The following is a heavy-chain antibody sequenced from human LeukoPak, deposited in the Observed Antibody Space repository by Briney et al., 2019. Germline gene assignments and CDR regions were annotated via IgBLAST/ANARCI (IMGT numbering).Heavy chain of an antibody. D-gene: IGHD1-7*01. Sequence: SETLSLTCNVSGGSFTNYYWSWIRQTPEKGLEWIGQINHSGDTSYNPSLRSRMTLSVDRSKNQFSLKVTSVTAADTGVYYCARGPGTLGLSPLGQGTLVTVSS. J-gene: IGHJ5*02. CDR2: INHSGDT. CDR3: ARGPGTLGLSP. V-gene: IGHV4-34*01. CDR1: GGSFTNYY.